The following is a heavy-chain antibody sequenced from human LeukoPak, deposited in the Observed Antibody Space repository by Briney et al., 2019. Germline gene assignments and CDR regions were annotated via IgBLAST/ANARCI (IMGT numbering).Heavy chain of an antibody. V-gene: IGHV3-23*01. D-gene: IGHD3-10*01. Sequence: GGSLRLSCAASGFTFSSYAMGWVRQAPGKGLEWVSAISDSGGNTYYADSVKGRFTISRDNSKNTLYLQMNSLRAEDTAVYYCARGAITMVRGVLDYWGQGTLVTVSS. CDR3: ARGAITMVRGVLDY. CDR2: ISDSGGNT. J-gene: IGHJ4*02. CDR1: GFTFSSYA.